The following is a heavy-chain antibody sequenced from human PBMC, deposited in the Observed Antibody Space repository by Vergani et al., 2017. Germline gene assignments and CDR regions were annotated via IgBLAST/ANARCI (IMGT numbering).Heavy chain of an antibody. Sequence: QVQLQESGPGLVKPSETLSLTCTVSGGSISSHYWSWIRQPPGKGLEWIGYIYYSGSTNYNPSLKSRVTISVDKSKNQFSLKLSSVTAADTAVYYCARGDYTRWFDPWGQGTLVTVSS. D-gene: IGHD4-11*01. CDR1: GGSISSHY. J-gene: IGHJ5*02. CDR3: ARGDYTRWFDP. V-gene: IGHV4-59*08. CDR2: IYYSGST.